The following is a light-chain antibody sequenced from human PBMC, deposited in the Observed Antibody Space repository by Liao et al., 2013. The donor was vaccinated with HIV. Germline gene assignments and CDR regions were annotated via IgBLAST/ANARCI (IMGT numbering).Light chain of an antibody. CDR2: QDS. CDR1: KLGDKY. CDR3: QAWDSSTPVV. J-gene: IGLJ2*01. Sequence: SYELTQPPSASVSPGQTASITCSGHKLGDKYACWYQQRPGQSPVLVIYQDSKRPSGIPERFSGSNSGNTATLTISGTQAMDEADYYCQAWDSSTPVVFGGGTKLTVL. V-gene: IGLV3-1*01.